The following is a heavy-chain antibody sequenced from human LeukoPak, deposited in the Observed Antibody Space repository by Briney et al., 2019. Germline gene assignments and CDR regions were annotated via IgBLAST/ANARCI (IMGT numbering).Heavy chain of an antibody. CDR3: ANFEEYYYDSSGYDFDY. Sequence: HPGGSLRLSCAASGFTFITYGMSWVRQAPGKGLEWVSTISGSGGSTYYADSVKGRFTISRDNSKNTLYLQMNSLRAEDTAVYYCANFEEYYYDSSGYDFDYWGQGTLVTVSS. J-gene: IGHJ4*02. V-gene: IGHV3-23*01. D-gene: IGHD3-22*01. CDR1: GFTFITYG. CDR2: ISGSGGST.